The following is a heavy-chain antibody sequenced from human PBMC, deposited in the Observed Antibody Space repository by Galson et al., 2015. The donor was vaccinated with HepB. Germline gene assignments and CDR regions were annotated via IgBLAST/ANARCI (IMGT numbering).Heavy chain of an antibody. CDR1: GCTFTSYA. V-gene: IGHV1-3*01. CDR3: ARDRSQGLDY. Sequence: SVKVSCKASGCTFTSYAIHWVRQAPGQRLEWMGCINPDNANTKYSQSFQGRVTFTGDTSARTAYMELTSLRSEDTAVYYCARDRSQGLDYWGQGTLVTVSS. CDR2: INPDNANT. J-gene: IGHJ4*02. D-gene: IGHD3/OR15-3a*01.